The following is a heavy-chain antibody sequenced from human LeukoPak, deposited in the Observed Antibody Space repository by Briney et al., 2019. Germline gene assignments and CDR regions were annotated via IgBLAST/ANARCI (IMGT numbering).Heavy chain of an antibody. CDR2: ISYDGSNK. CDR1: GFTFSSYG. D-gene: IGHD1-26*01. CDR3: AKDGRGSYGPDY. V-gene: IGHV3-30*18. J-gene: IGHJ4*02. Sequence: GGSLRLSCAASGFTFSSYGMHWVRQAPGKGLEWVAVISYDGSNKYYADSVKGRFTISRDNSKNTLYLQMNSLRAEDTAVYYCAKDGRGSYGPDYWGQGTLVTVSS.